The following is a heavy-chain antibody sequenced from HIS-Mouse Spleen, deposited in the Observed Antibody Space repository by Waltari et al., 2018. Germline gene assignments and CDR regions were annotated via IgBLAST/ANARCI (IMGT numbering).Heavy chain of an antibody. J-gene: IGHJ4*02. CDR3: ARHEGQQLVTSLFDY. Sequence: QLQLQESGPGLVTPSETLSLTCTVPGGSISSSSYYWGWIRQPPGKGLEWIGSIYYSGSTYYNPSLKSRVTISVDTSKNQFSLKLSSVTAADTAVYYCARHEGQQLVTSLFDYWGQGTLVTVSS. D-gene: IGHD6-13*01. CDR1: GGSISSSSYY. V-gene: IGHV4-39*01. CDR2: IYYSGST.